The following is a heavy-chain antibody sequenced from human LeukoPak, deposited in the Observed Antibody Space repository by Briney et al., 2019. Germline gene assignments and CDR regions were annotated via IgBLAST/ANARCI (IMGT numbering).Heavy chain of an antibody. CDR3: ARVGYCVGECPDY. CDR1: GGSICSYY. J-gene: IGHJ4*02. Sequence: PSETLSLTCTVSGGSICSYYWSWIRQPPGKGLEWIGYIYYSGSTNYNPSLKSRVTISVDTSKNQFSLKLSSVTAADTAVYYCARVGYCVGECPDYWGQGTLVTVSS. V-gene: IGHV4-59*01. CDR2: IYYSGST. D-gene: IGHD2-21*01.